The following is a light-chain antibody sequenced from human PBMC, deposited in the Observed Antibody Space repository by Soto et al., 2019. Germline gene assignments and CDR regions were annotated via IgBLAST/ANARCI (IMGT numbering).Light chain of an antibody. V-gene: IGLV1-40*01. CDR1: SSNIGAVYD. CDR2: GNS. CDR3: QSYDSSLIGYVV. J-gene: IGLJ2*01. Sequence: QSVLTQPPSVSGAPGQRVTISCTGSSSNIGAVYDVHWYQQLPGTAPNLLIYGNSNRPSGVPDRFSGAKYGTSASLAITGRQAEDEADYYCQSYDSSLIGYVVFGGGTKVTVL.